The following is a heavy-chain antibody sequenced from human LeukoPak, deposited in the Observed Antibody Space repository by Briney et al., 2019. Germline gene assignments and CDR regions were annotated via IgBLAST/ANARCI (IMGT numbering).Heavy chain of an antibody. CDR2: ISTSGSTI. CDR1: GFXFSNYE. V-gene: IGHV3-48*03. J-gene: IGHJ4*02. D-gene: IGHD3-22*01. CDR3: ARDGPAYYDSSGYSDY. Sequence: PGGSLRLSCGASGFXFSNYEMNWVRQAPGKGREWVSYISTSGSTIYYADSVKGRFTISRDNAKNSLYLQMNSLRAEDTAVYYCARDGPAYYDSSGYSDYWGRGILVTVSS.